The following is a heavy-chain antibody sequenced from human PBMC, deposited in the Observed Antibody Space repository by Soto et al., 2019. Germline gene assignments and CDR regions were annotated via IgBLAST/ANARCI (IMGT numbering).Heavy chain of an antibody. CDR2: ISSSSSYI. D-gene: IGHD2-21*01. Sequence: EVQLVESGGGLVKPGGSLRLSCAASGFTFSSYSMNWVRQAPGKGLEWVSSISSSSSYIYYADSVKGRFTISRDNAKNSLYLQMNSLRAEDTAVYYCARDQLWLTGGGAFDIWGQGTMVTVSS. J-gene: IGHJ3*02. CDR1: GFTFSSYS. V-gene: IGHV3-21*01. CDR3: ARDQLWLTGGGAFDI.